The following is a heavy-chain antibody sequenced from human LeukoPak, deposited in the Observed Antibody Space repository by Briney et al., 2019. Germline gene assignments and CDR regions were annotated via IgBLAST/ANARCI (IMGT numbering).Heavy chain of an antibody. V-gene: IGHV4-59*12. CDR3: ARGIVGATMPFDY. CDR2: IYYSGST. CDR1: GGSISSYY. D-gene: IGHD1-26*01. Sequence: PSETLSLTCTVSGGSISSYYWSWIRQPPGKGLEWIGYIYYSGSTNYNPSLKSRVTISVDTSKNQFSLKLSSVTAADTAVYYCARGIVGATMPFDYWGQGTLVTVSS. J-gene: IGHJ4*02.